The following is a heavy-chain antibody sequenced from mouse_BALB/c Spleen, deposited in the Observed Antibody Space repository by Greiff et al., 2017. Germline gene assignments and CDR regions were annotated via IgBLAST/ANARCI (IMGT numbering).Heavy chain of an antibody. CDR3: TREAGMNYFDY. CDR1: GYTFTSYY. J-gene: IGHJ2*01. Sequence: QVQLKQSGAELVKPGASVKLSCKASGYTFTSYYMYWVKQRPGQGLEWIGEINPSNGGTNFNEKFKSKATLTVDKSSSTAYMQLSSLTSEDSAVYYCTREAGMNYFDYWGQGTTLTVSS. V-gene: IGHV1S81*02. CDR2: INPSNGGT. D-gene: IGHD4-1*01.